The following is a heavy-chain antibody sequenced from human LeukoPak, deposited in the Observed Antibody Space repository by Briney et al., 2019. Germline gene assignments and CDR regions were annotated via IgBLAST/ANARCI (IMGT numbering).Heavy chain of an antibody. Sequence: PGGSLRLSCAASGFTFSSYSMNWVRQAPGKGLEWVSSISSSSSYIYYADSVKGRFTISRDNAKNSLYLQMNSLRAEDTAVYYCARAEITMARGVIIRRGDYFDYWGQGTLVTVSS. CDR3: ARAEITMARGVIIRRGDYFDY. J-gene: IGHJ4*02. V-gene: IGHV3-21*01. CDR1: GFTFSSYS. D-gene: IGHD3-10*01. CDR2: ISSSSSYI.